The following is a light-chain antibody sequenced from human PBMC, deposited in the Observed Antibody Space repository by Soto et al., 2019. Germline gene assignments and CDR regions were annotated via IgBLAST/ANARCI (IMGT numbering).Light chain of an antibody. V-gene: IGKV1-9*01. Sequence: IQLTQSPSSLSASVRDRVTITCRASQDISSYLAWYQQKPGKAPKLLIYSASTLQSGVPSRFSGSGSGTEFTLTISSLQPEDSATYYCQQLNSYPWTFGQGTKVEIK. CDR1: QDISSY. CDR2: SAS. CDR3: QQLNSYPWT. J-gene: IGKJ1*01.